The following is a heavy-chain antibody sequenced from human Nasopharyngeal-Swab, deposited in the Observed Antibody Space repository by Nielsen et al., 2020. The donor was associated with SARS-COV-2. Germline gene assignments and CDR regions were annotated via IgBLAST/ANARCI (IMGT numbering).Heavy chain of an antibody. Sequence: VKVSCKASGYTFTGYGVSWVRQAPGQGLEWMGWISVDNDNTNYAQKVQGRITMTTDISTSTAYMELRSLKSDDTAVYYCASVSPWRREPDYWGQGTLVTVSS. V-gene: IGHV1-18*04. CDR1: GYTFTGYG. J-gene: IGHJ4*02. CDR3: ASVSPWRREPDY. CDR2: ISVDNDNT. D-gene: IGHD1-26*01.